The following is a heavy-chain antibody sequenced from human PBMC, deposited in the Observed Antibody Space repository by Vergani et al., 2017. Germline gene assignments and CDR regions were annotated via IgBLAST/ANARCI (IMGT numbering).Heavy chain of an antibody. CDR2: IRYDGSNK. V-gene: IGHV3-30*02. J-gene: IGHJ6*02. CDR1: GFTFSSYG. Sequence: QVQLVESGGGVVQPRGSLRLSCAASGFTFSSYGMHWVRQAPGKGLEWVAFIRYDGSNKYYADSVKGRFTISRDNSKNTLYLQMNSLRAEDTAVYYCAKDPRGSSDNYYYYYGMDVWGQGTTVTVSS. CDR3: AKDPRGSSDNYYYYYGMDV. D-gene: IGHD1-26*01.